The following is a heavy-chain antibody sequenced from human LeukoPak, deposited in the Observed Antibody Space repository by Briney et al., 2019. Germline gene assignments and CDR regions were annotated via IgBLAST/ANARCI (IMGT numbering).Heavy chain of an antibody. D-gene: IGHD3-10*01. Sequence: SVTVSSKASGGIFSSYAISWVRQAPGQGLEWMGGIIPIFGTANYAQKFQGRVTITADESTSTAYMELSSLRSEDTAVYYCARDLGSGGVFDYWGQGALVTVSS. CDR1: GGIFSSYA. V-gene: IGHV1-69*01. J-gene: IGHJ4*02. CDR3: ARDLGSGGVFDY. CDR2: IIPIFGTA.